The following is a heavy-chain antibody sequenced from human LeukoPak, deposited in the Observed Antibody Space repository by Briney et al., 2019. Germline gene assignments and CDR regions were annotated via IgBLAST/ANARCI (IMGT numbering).Heavy chain of an antibody. J-gene: IGHJ5*02. Sequence: GESLKISCKGSGYSFTSYWIGWVRQMPGKGLEWMGIIYPGDSDTRYSPSFQGQVTISADKSISTAYLQWSSLKASDTAMYYCARQGLFSRDACWFDPWGQGTLVTVSS. CDR3: ARQGLFSRDACWFDP. CDR1: GYSFTSYW. V-gene: IGHV5-51*01. CDR2: IYPGDSDT.